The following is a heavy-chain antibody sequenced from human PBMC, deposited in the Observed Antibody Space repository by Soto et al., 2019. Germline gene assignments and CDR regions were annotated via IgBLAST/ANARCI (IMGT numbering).Heavy chain of an antibody. CDR1: GFTVSSYY. CDR2: IYSGGST. J-gene: IGHJ6*03. CDR3: ARELLWFGEFHYYYYYMDV. V-gene: IGHV3-66*01. D-gene: IGHD3-10*01. Sequence: GGSLRLSCAASGFTVSSYYMSWVRQAPGKGLEWVSVIYSGGSTYYADSVKGRFTISRDNSKNTLYLQMNSLRAEDTAVYYCARELLWFGEFHYYYYYMDVWGKGTTVTVSS.